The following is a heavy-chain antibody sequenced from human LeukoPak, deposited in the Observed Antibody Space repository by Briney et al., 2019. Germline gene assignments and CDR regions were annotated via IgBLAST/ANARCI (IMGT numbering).Heavy chain of an antibody. J-gene: IGHJ4*02. CDR2: IYYSGST. V-gene: IGHV4-30-4*01. CDR1: GGSISSGDYY. CDR3: ARFHISTGSFDF. Sequence: SQTLSLTCTVSGGSISSGDYYWSWIRQPPGKGLEWIGYIYYSGSTYYNPSLKSRVTISVDTSKNQFPLKLSSVTAADTAVYYCARFHISTGSFDFWGQGTLVTVSS. D-gene: IGHD3-9*01.